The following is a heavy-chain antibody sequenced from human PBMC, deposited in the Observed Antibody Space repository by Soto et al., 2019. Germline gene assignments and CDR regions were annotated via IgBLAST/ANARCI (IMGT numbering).Heavy chain of an antibody. Sequence: QVQLVESGGGVVQPGRSLRLSCAASGFTFSSYGMHWVRQAPGKGLEWVAVIWYDGSNKYYADSVKGRFTISRDNSKNTLYLQMNSLRAEDTAVYYCARDPPVAGAYYCDYWGQGTLVTVSS. CDR2: IWYDGSNK. CDR3: ARDPPVAGAYYCDY. CDR1: GFTFSSYG. V-gene: IGHV3-33*01. D-gene: IGHD6-19*01. J-gene: IGHJ4*02.